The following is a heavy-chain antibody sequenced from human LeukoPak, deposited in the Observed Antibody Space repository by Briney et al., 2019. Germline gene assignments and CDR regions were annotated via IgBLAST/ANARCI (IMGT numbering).Heavy chain of an antibody. J-gene: IGHJ3*02. CDR3: ARDLVWGSGAFDI. D-gene: IGHD3-16*01. CDR1: GGSINSGGYS. Sequence: SETLSLTCAVSGGSINSGGYSWSWIRQPPVKGLEWIGYIYYSGSTYYNPSLKSRVTISVDTSKNQFSLKLSSVTAADTAVYYCARDLVWGSGAFDIWGQGTMVTVPS. V-gene: IGHV4-30-4*07. CDR2: IYYSGST.